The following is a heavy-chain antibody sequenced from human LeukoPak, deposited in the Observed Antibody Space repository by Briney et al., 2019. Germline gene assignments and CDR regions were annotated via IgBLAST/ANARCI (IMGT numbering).Heavy chain of an antibody. CDR3: ASSYYGSGSYYIHYFDY. J-gene: IGHJ4*02. CDR1: GFTFSSYG. V-gene: IGHV3-33*01. CDR2: IWYDGSNK. D-gene: IGHD3-10*01. Sequence: GGSLRLSCAASGFTFSSYGMHWVRQAPGKGLEWVAVIWYDGSNKYYADSVKGRFTISRDNSKNTLYLQMNSLRAEDTAVYYCASSYYGSGSYYIHYFDYWGQGTLVTASS.